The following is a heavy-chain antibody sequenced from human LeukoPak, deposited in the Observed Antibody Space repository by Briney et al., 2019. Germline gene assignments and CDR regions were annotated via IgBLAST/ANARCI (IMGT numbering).Heavy chain of an antibody. D-gene: IGHD6-19*01. J-gene: IGHJ4*02. CDR1: GGSISSYY. Sequence: PSETLSLTCTVSGGSISSYYWSWIRQPPGKGLEWIGSIYYSGSTYYNPSLKSRVTISVDTSKNQFSLKLSSVTAADTAVYYCARVPRLGSNFDYWGQGTLVTVSS. CDR2: IYYSGST. CDR3: ARVPRLGSNFDY. V-gene: IGHV4-59*05.